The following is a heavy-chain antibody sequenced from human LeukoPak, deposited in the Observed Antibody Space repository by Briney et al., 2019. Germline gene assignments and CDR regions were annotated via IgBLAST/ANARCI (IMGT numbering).Heavy chain of an antibody. D-gene: IGHD4-23*01. V-gene: IGHV3-30*04. CDR2: ISHDGTNE. Sequence: GGSLRLSCVASGFIFRDYAMHWVRQAPGKGLEWMAIISHDGTNEYHADSVKGRFTISRDSSKNTLYLQMNSLIPEDTAVYLCARDFGGLRWNYYFDYWGQGTLVTVSS. CDR3: ARDFGGLRWNYYFDY. J-gene: IGHJ4*02. CDR1: GFIFRDYA.